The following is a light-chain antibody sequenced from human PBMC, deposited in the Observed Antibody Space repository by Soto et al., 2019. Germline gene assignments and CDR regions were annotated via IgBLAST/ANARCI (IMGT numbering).Light chain of an antibody. V-gene: IGKV3-11*01. CDR3: QQRRRT. J-gene: IGKJ1*01. Sequence: EIVLTQSPVTLSLSPGERATLSCRASQSVSSSLAWYQQKPGQAPRLLIYDASNRATGTPARFSGSGSGTDFTLTISSLEPEDFAVYYCQQRRRTFGQGTKVDIK. CDR2: DAS. CDR1: QSVSSS.